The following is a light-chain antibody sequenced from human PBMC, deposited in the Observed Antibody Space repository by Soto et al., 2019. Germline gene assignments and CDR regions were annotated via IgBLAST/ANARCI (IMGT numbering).Light chain of an antibody. V-gene: IGLV4-69*01. CDR2: LNNDGSH. J-gene: IGLJ3*02. CDR3: QTWATGPWV. Sequence: QLVLTQSPSASASLGASVKLTCTLTSGHSIYAIAWHQQQPEKGPRFLMKLNNDGSHTKGDGIPDRFSGSSSGAEWYLTISSLQSEDEADYDCQTWATGPWVFGGGTKLTVL. CDR1: SGHSIYA.